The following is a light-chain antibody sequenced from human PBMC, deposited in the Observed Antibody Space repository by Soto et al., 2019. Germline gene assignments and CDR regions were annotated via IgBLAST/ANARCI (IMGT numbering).Light chain of an antibody. CDR2: AAA. V-gene: IGKV1-39*01. CDR3: QQSHSIPYT. CDR1: QTISIY. Sequence: DIQMTQSPSSLSASVGDRVTITCRASQTISIYLNWYQQKPGKAPKLLIYAAASLQSGVPSRFSGSGSGTDFTLTISSLQPEDFATYYCQQSHSIPYTFGQGTKLEIK. J-gene: IGKJ2*01.